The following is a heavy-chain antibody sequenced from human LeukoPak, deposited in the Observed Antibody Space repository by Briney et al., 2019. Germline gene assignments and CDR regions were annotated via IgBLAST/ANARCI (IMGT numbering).Heavy chain of an antibody. D-gene: IGHD6-13*01. CDR2: IYYSGST. V-gene: IGHV4-39*01. CDR1: GGSISSSSYY. J-gene: IGHJ4*02. CDR3: ARSLHSSSWSFDY. Sequence: SETLSLTCTVSGGSISSSSYYWGWIRQPPGKGLEWIGSIYYSGSTYYNPSLKSRVTISVDTSKNQFSLKLSSVTAADTAVYYCARSLHSSSWSFDYWGQGTLVTVSS.